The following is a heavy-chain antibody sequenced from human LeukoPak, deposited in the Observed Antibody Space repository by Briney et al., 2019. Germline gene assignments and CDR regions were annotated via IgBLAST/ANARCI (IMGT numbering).Heavy chain of an antibody. V-gene: IGHV1-58*02. D-gene: IGHD6-13*01. CDR2: IVVGNGHT. Sequence: SVKVSCKASGFSFLTSTMQWVRQARGQRLEWMGWIVVGNGHTSYAQKFQERVTITRDMSTNTAYMELNNLRSEDTAVYYCAADLGGAAAGNLDYWGQGTLVTVSS. CDR3: AADLGGAAAGNLDY. J-gene: IGHJ4*02. CDR1: GFSFLTST.